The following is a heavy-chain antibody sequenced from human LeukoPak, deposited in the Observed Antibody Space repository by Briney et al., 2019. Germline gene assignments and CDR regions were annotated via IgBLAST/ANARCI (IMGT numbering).Heavy chain of an antibody. J-gene: IGHJ4*02. CDR3: AKDKSQRLVGKYFDY. V-gene: IGHV3-23*01. CDR1: GFTFSSYA. CDR2: ISGSGGST. Sequence: GGSLRLSCAASGFTFSSYAMSWVRQAPGKGLEWVSAISGSGGSTYYADSVKGRFTISRDNSKNTLYLQMNSLRAEDTAVYYRAKDKSQRLVGKYFDYWGQGTLVTVSS. D-gene: IGHD6-13*01.